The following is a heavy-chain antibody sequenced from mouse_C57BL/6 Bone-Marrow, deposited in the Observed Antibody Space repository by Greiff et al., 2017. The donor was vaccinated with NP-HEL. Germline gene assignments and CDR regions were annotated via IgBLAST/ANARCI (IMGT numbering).Heavy chain of an antibody. J-gene: IGHJ2*01. V-gene: IGHV1-19*01. D-gene: IGHD1-1*01. Sequence: EVQLQQSGPVLVKPGASVKMSCKASGYTFTDYYMNWVKQSHGKSLEWIGVINPYNGGTSYNQKFKGKATLTVDKSSSTAYMELNSLTSEDSAVYYCASGTTVVDYWGQGTTLTVSS. CDR3: ASGTTVVDY. CDR1: GYTFTDYY. CDR2: INPYNGGT.